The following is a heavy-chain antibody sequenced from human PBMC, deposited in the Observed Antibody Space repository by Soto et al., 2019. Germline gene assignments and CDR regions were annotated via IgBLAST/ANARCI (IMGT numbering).Heavy chain of an antibody. J-gene: IGHJ6*03. Sequence: QVQLVQSGSELKKPGASVKVSCKASGYTFTSYAMNWVRQAPGQGLEWMGWINTNTGNPTYAQGFTGRFVFSLDTAVSTAYLQTCSLKGDDTAVYYCARGTPYDFWSGYYSSNYYYYYMVVLGKGTTVTVSS. D-gene: IGHD3-3*01. CDR1: GYTFTSYA. CDR2: INTNTGNP. V-gene: IGHV7-4-1*01. CDR3: ARGTPYDFWSGYYSSNYYYYYMVV.